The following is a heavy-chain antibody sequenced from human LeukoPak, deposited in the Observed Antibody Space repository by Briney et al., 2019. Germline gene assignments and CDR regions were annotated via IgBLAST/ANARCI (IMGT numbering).Heavy chain of an antibody. CDR3: TRMTAGHDY. CDR2: INHSGYT. D-gene: IGHD2-21*02. J-gene: IGHJ4*02. V-gene: IGHV4-34*10. CDR1: VVSVGNYY. Sequence: SETLSLTCAVSVVSVGNYYWSWVRQTPGKGLEWIGEINHSGYTNDSPSLKSRLLLLIDTSRKQFPPALSYVIVADTGIYYCTRMTAGHDYWGQGTLVTVSS.